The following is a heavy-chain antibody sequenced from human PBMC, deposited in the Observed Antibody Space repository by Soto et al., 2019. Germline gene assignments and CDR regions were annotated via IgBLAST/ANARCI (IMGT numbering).Heavy chain of an antibody. CDR2: INPNSGGT. CDR3: ARPVTGTASYYYYYGMDV. V-gene: IGHV1-2*02. D-gene: IGHD1-20*01. CDR1: GYTFTGYY. J-gene: IGHJ6*02. Sequence: GASVKVSCKASGYTFTGYYMHWVRQAPGQGLEWTGWINPNSGGTNYAQKFQGRVTMTRDTSISTAYMELSRLRSDDTAVYYCARPVTGTASYYYYYGMDVWGQGTTVTVSS.